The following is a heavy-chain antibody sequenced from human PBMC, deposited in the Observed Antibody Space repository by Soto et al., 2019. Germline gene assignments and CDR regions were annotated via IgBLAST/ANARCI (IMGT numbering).Heavy chain of an antibody. Sequence: SQTLSLTCAISGDSVSSNSAAWNWIRQSPSRGLEWLGRTYYRSKWYNDYAVSVKSRITINPDTSKNQFSLQLNSVTPEYTAFYYCATVTGDRGNAFDSCGQGTMFTVSS. CDR3: ATVTGDRGNAFDS. J-gene: IGHJ3*02. V-gene: IGHV6-1*01. CDR1: GDSVSSNSAA. CDR2: TYYRSKWYN. D-gene: IGHD7-27*01.